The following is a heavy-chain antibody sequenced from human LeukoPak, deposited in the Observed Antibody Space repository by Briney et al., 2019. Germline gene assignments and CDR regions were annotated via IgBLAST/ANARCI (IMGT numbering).Heavy chain of an antibody. D-gene: IGHD3-3*01. CDR2: IIPIFGTA. CDR3: ASSARYYDFWSSRRAFYYYYYMDV. J-gene: IGHJ6*03. CDR1: GGTFSSYA. Sequence: SVKVSCKASGGTFSSYAISWVRQAPGQGLEWMGGIIPIFGTANYAQKFQGRVTITADESTSTAYMELSSLRSEDTAVYYCASSARYYDFWSSRRAFYYYYYMDVWGKGTTVTVSS. V-gene: IGHV1-69*01.